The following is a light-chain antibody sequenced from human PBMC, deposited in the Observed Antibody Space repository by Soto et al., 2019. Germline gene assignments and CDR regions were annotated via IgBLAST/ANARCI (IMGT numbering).Light chain of an antibody. CDR2: GAS. CDR3: QKYDSAPLT. J-gene: IGKJ1*01. V-gene: IGKV1-27*01. CDR1: QGISNN. Sequence: DIKMTQSPSSLSASVGDRVTITCRASQGISNNLAWYQQKPGKVPKLLIYGASTLQSGVPSRFSGSRSGTDFTLTISILQPEDVATYYCQKYDSAPLTFGQGTKVEFK.